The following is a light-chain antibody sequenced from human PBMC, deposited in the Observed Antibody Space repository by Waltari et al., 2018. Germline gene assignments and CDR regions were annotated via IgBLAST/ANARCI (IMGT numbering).Light chain of an antibody. CDR3: QVWDRTADQVI. J-gene: IGLJ2*01. CDR1: DIGTKS. Sequence: SYVLTQPPSVSVAPGKTAKITCGGNDIGTKSVHWYRQKPGQAPVLVIYYDSDRPSGMPDRYAGSNSGNTAALFITSVEAGDEADYYCQVWDRTADQVIFGGGTKLNVL. CDR2: YDS. V-gene: IGLV3-21*04.